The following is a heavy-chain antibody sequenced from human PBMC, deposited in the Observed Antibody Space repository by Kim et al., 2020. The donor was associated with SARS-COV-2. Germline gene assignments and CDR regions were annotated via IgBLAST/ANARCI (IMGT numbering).Heavy chain of an antibody. CDR3: VRGRYSSSWYGARWWFDP. CDR2: INHSGST. V-gene: IGHV4-34*01. CDR1: GGSFSGYY. Sequence: SETLSLTCAVYGGSFSGYYWNWIRQPPGKGLEWIGEINHSGSTNYNPSLKSRVTISVDTSKNQFSLNLSSVTAAYTAVYYCVRGRYSSSWYGARWWFDP. D-gene: IGHD6-13*01. J-gene: IGHJ5*02.